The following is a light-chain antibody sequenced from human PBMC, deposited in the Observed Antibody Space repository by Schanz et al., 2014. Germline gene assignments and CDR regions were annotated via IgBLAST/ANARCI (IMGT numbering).Light chain of an antibody. CDR3: CSYAVVTSVI. CDR1: SSDVGSYKL. Sequence: QSALTQPASVSGSPGQSVTISCTGISSDVGSYKLVSWYQQHPGKAPKLMIYEATKRPSGVSDRFSGSKSGKTASLTISGLQTEDEADYYCCSYAVVTSVIFGGGTKVTVL. V-gene: IGLV2-23*01. J-gene: IGLJ2*01. CDR2: EAT.